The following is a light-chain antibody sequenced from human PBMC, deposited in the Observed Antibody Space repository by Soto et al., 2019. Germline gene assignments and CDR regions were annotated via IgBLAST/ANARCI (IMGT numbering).Light chain of an antibody. Sequence: EIVLTQSPGTLSLSPGERATLSCRASQTVSNSYLAWYQQKPGQAPRLLIYGASSRATGIPDRFSGSGSGTDFTLSISRLEPEDFPVYYCQHYANSVYTFGQGTKLDIK. CDR3: QHYANSVYT. J-gene: IGKJ2*01. CDR1: QTVSNSY. CDR2: GAS. V-gene: IGKV3-20*01.